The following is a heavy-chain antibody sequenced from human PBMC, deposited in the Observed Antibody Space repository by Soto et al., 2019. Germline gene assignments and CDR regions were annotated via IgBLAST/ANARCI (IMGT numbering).Heavy chain of an antibody. CDR3: VRERTIFGVAPGGGVDV. CDR2: VYHSGAT. Sequence: QLQLQESGSGLIKPSQTLSLTCAVSGGSISTSDYTWSWIRHPPGRGLEWIGSVYHSGATNYMPSLKNRLTMSLDKSKNQFSLDLTSVTAADTAVYYCVRERTIFGVAPGGGVDVWGQGTTVTVSS. D-gene: IGHD3-3*01. J-gene: IGHJ6*02. CDR1: GGSISTSDYT. V-gene: IGHV4-30-2*01.